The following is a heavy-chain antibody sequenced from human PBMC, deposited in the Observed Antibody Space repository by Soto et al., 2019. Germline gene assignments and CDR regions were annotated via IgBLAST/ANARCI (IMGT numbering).Heavy chain of an antibody. J-gene: IGHJ4*02. CDR3: ASRYAVWTSYCEYYCDY. Sequence: ASVKVSCKASGSTFTGYYMHWVRQAPGQGLEWMGWINPNSGGTNYAQKFQGRVTMTRDTSISTVYMVLSRLRSADTAVYYCASRYAVWTSYCEYYCDYWGQGTLVTVAS. CDR1: GSTFTGYY. D-gene: IGHD3-3*01. V-gene: IGHV1-2*02. CDR2: INPNSGGT.